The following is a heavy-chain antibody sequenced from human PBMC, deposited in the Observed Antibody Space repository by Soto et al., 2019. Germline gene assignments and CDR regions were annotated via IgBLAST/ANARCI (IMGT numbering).Heavy chain of an antibody. CDR2: IYYRGNT. CDR3: ARVQNQDYYYYYYMDV. V-gene: IGHV4-39*01. CDR1: GGSISTDSYY. J-gene: IGHJ6*03. Sequence: SETLSLTCTISGGSISTDSYYWGWIRQPPGKGLEWIGNIYYRGNTYYNPSLKSRVTMSVDTSKNQFSLILSSVTAADTAAYYCARVQNQDYYYYYYMDVWGKGTTVTVSS.